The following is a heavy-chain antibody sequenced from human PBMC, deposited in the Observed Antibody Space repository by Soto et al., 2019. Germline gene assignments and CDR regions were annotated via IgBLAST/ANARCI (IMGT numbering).Heavy chain of an antibody. CDR2: IYYSGNS. Sequence: SETLSLTCTVSGGSISSGDYYWSWIRQPPGKGLEWIGYIYYSGNSKYNPSLKSRVTISLDTSKNQFSLKLTSVTAADTAVYYCARRRFGELSDFDYWGQGALVTVS. D-gene: IGHD3-10*01. V-gene: IGHV4-30-4*01. CDR1: GGSISSGDYY. CDR3: ARRRFGELSDFDY. J-gene: IGHJ4*02.